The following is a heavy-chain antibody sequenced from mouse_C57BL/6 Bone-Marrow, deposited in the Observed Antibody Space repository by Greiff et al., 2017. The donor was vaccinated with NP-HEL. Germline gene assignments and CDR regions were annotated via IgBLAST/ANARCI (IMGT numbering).Heavy chain of an antibody. J-gene: IGHJ1*03. CDR2: IYPRSGNT. CDR3: HYGSSYWYFDV. Sequence: QVQLQQSGAELARPGASVKLSCKASGYTFTSYGISWVKQRTGQGLEWIGEIYPRSGNTYYNEEFKGKATLTADKSSSTAYMELRSLTSEDSAVYFCHYGSSYWYFDVWGTGTTVTVSS. CDR1: GYTFTSYG. V-gene: IGHV1-81*01. D-gene: IGHD1-1*01.